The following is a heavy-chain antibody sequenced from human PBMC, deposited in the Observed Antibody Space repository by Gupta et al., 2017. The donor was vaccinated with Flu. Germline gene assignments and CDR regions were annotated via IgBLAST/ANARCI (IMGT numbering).Heavy chain of an antibody. J-gene: IGHJ5*02. Sequence: GKGLEWVAVIWYDGSNKYYADSVKGRFTISRDNSKNTLYLQMNSLRAEDTAVYYCARDPEMATGGGTWFDPWGQGTLVTVSS. D-gene: IGHD3-16*01. V-gene: IGHV3-33*01. CDR3: ARDPEMATGGGTWFDP. CDR2: IWYDGSNK.